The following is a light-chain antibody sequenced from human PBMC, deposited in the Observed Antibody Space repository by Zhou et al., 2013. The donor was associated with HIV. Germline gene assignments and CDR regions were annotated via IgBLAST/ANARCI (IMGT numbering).Light chain of an antibody. V-gene: IGKV1-5*03. CDR2: KAS. CDR3: HHYVNHLWT. CDR1: QSIGSW. Sequence: DIQMIQSPSTLSASLGDSVSITCRANQSIGSWLAWYQHEPGRAPKLLIYKASILESGVPSRFSGSGSGTDFTLTISSLQPEDCATYFCHHYVNHLWTFGRGTKVEI. J-gene: IGKJ1*01.